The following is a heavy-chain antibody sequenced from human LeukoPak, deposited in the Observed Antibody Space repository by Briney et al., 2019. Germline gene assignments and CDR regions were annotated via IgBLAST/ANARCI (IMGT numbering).Heavy chain of an antibody. J-gene: IGHJ3*02. Sequence: ESLKISCXGSGYSFTSYWIGWVRQMPGKGLEWMGIIYPGDSDTRYSPSFQGQVTISADKSISTAYLQWSSLKASDTAMYYCARRSSGYIDAFDIWGQGTMVTVSP. CDR1: GYSFTSYW. CDR2: IYPGDSDT. CDR3: ARRSSGYIDAFDI. D-gene: IGHD3-22*01. V-gene: IGHV5-51*01.